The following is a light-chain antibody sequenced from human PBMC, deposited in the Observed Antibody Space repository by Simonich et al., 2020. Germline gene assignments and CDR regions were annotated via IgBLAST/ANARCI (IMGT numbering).Light chain of an antibody. CDR1: NIGSKS. CDR2: VDS. CDR3: QVWDSSSDHVV. J-gene: IGLJ2*01. Sequence: SYVLTQPPSVSVAPGKTARITCGGKNIGSKSVHWYQQKPGQAPVLVVYVDSDRPSGIPGRFYGSNSGNTATLTISRVEAGDEADYDCQVWDSSSDHVVFGGGTKLTVL. V-gene: IGLV3-21*03.